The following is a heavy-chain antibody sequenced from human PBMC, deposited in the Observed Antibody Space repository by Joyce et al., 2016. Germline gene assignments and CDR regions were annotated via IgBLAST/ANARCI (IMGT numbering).Heavy chain of an antibody. CDR1: GFTFSSYA. D-gene: IGHD3-3*01. J-gene: IGHJ4*02. CDR3: ATWAPTNYDFWSGYSYYFDN. V-gene: IGHV3-23*01. Sequence: EVQLLESGGGLVQPGGSLRLSCAASGFTFSSYAMSWVRQAPGKGSGWVANISASGGSTCYADAGEGRFTISRDNSEDSLYLHMNSLRAEDTAVYYCATWAPTNYDFWSGYSYYFDNWGQGTLVTVSS. CDR2: ISASGGST.